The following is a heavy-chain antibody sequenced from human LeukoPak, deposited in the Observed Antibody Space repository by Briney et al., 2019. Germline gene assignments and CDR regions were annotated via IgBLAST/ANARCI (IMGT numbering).Heavy chain of an antibody. Sequence: SETLSLTCTVSGGSISSSSYYWGWIRQPPGKGLEWIGRIYTSENINYNPSLKSRVIISVDTSKNQVSLKLSSVTAADTAVYYCARGGYNWFDPWGQGTLVTVSS. CDR1: GGSISSSSYY. CDR2: IYTSENI. D-gene: IGHD3-16*01. J-gene: IGHJ5*02. V-gene: IGHV4-39*07. CDR3: ARGGYNWFDP.